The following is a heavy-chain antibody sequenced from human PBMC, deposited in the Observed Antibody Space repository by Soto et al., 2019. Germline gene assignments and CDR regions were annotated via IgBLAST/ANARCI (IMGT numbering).Heavy chain of an antibody. Sequence: GGSLRLSCAAPGFTFSSYAMHWVRQAPGKGLEWVAVISYDGSNKYYADSVKGRFTISRDNSKNTLYLQMNSLRAEDTAVYYCARDQRAYGDYMYYFDYWGQGTLVTVSS. CDR2: ISYDGSNK. CDR1: GFTFSSYA. D-gene: IGHD4-17*01. J-gene: IGHJ4*02. V-gene: IGHV3-30-3*01. CDR3: ARDQRAYGDYMYYFDY.